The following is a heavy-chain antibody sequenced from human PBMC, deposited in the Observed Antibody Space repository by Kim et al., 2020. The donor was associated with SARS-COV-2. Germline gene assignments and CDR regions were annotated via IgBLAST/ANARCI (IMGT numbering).Heavy chain of an antibody. CDR2: IYYSGST. Sequence: SETLSLTCTVSGGSISSYYWSWIRQPPGKGLEWIGYIYYSGSTNYNPSLKSRVTISVDTSKNQFSLKLSSVTAADTAVYYCARQDSGSYYYFDNWGQRTLVTVSS. CDR3: ARQDSGSYYYFDN. CDR1: GGSISSYY. D-gene: IGHD1-26*01. V-gene: IGHV4-59*08. J-gene: IGHJ4*02.